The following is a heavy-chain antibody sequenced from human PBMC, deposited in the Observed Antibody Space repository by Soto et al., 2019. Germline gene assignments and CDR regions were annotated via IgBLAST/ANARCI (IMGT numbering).Heavy chain of an antibody. D-gene: IGHD2-21*01. CDR3: AISGARDSTTDS. J-gene: IGHJ4*02. CDR1: GFTFSTNA. CDR2: ISGSGGST. V-gene: IGHV3-23*01. Sequence: GGFLRLSCAASGFTFSTNAMILVRQAPGKGLEWVSAISGSGGSTYYADSVMGRFTISRDNSKKTLYLQMNSLRAEDTAVYYCAISGARDSTTDSWGPGTLVTVPQ.